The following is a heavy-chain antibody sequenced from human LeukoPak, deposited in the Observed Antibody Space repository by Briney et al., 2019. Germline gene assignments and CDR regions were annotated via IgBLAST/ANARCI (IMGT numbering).Heavy chain of an antibody. CDR2: IHNTWRT. J-gene: IGHJ6*03. D-gene: IGHD4-17*01. CDR3: ARKNDYGDSYYMDV. CDR1: GGSISSGSNY. Sequence: SETLSLTCTVSGGSISSGSNYWGWIRQQPGKGLEGIGYIHNTWRTYYNPSLKSRVIISVDTSKNRFSLRLSSVTAADTALYYCARKNDYGDSYYMDVWGKGTTVTVSS. V-gene: IGHV4-31*03.